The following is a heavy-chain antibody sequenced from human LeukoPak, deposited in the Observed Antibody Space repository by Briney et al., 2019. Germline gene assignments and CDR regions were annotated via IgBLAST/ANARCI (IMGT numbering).Heavy chain of an antibody. CDR1: VGSISSSSYD. D-gene: IGHD4-17*01. J-gene: IGHJ4*02. V-gene: IGHV4-39*01. CDR2: IYYSGST. CDR3: ARHVRPDYAIDY. Sequence: SETLSLTCTVSVGSISSSSYDWGWIRQPPGKGLEWIGSIYYSGSTYYNPSLKSRVTISVDTSKNQFSLKLSSVTAADTAVYYSARHVRPDYAIDYWGQGTLVTVSS.